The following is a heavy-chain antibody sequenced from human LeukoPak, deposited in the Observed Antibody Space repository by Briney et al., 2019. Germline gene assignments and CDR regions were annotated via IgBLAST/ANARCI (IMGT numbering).Heavy chain of an antibody. V-gene: IGHV4-59*02. D-gene: IGHD4-17*01. CDR2: IYYSGST. J-gene: IGHJ4*02. Sequence: GSLRLSCAASGFTVSSNYMSWIRQPPGKGLEWIGYIYYSGSTNYNPSLKSRVTISVDTSKNQFSLKLSSVTAADTAVYYCARGVTTVTTPFDSWGQGALVTVSS. CDR3: ARGVTTVTTPFDS. CDR1: GFTVSSNY.